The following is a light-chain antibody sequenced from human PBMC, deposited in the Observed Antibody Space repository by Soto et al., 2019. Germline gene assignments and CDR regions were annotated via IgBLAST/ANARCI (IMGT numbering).Light chain of an antibody. V-gene: IGKV3-20*01. CDR1: QPVSSNY. CDR3: QQYTGPPTT. CDR2: GAS. J-gene: IGKJ5*01. Sequence: EIILPQSPDTMSLSPGESSPLSRRASQPVSSNYLAWCQQRPGQAPRLLIYGASTRAAGIPDRFSGSGSGTDFTLTITRLEPEDSAVYFCQQYTGPPTTFGQGTRLEIK.